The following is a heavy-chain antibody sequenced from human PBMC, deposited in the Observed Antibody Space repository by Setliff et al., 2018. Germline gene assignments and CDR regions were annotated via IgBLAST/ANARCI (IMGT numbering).Heavy chain of an antibody. Sequence: VASVKVSCKASGYTFTNYGINWVRQAPGRGSRNYAQRFQGRVTMTSDTSTSTVYMELSSLRSEDTALYYCARGGHIRYDYYYMDVWGKGTTVTVSS. CDR3: ARGGHIRYDYYYMDV. CDR2: GSR. D-gene: IGHD5-18*01. CDR1: GYTFTNYG. V-gene: IGHV1-46*01. J-gene: IGHJ6*03.